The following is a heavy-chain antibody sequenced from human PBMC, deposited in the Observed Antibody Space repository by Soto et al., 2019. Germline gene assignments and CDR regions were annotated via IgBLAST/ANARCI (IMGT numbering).Heavy chain of an antibody. Sequence: DVQLLESGGGLVQPGGSLRLSCAVSGVTLSDYAMSWVPQAPGEGLEWVSSIRLAAGNTHYADSVRGRFTISRDNLKNILYLQMNYLRAEDTALYYCAKSTYCAGDCYSKDFDAWGQGTLVTVS. D-gene: IGHD2-21*02. CDR1: GVTLSDYA. V-gene: IGHV3-23*01. J-gene: IGHJ4*02. CDR2: IRLAAGNT. CDR3: AKSTYCAGDCYSKDFDA.